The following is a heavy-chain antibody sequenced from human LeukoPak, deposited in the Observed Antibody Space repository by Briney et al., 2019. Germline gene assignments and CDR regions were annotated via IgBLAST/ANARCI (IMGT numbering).Heavy chain of an antibody. CDR2: IYYSGST. Sequence: KTSETLSLTCTVSGGSISSYYWTWIRQPPGKGLEWLGYIYYSGSTNYNPSLKSRVTISLDTSKNQFSLRLTSVTAADTAVYYCARPIRNWGQGTLVIVSS. CDR1: GGSISSYY. CDR3: ARPIRN. J-gene: IGHJ4*02. V-gene: IGHV4-59*01.